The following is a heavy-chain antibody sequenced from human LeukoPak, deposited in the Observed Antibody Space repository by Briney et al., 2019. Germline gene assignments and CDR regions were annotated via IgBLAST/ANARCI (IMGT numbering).Heavy chain of an antibody. D-gene: IGHD3-22*01. CDR3: ARASGNYYDSSGYYRTPPRFDY. J-gene: IGHJ4*02. V-gene: IGHV1-69*05. Sequence: GASVKVSCKASGGTFSSYAISWVRQAPGQGLEWMGGIIPIFGTANYAQKFQGRVTITTDESTSTAYMELSNLRSEDTAVYYCARASGNYYDSSGYYRTPPRFDYWGQGTLVTVSS. CDR1: GGTFSSYA. CDR2: IIPIFGTA.